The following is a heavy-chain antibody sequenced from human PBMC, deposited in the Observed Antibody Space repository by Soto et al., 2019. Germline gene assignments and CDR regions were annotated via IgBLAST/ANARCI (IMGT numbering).Heavy chain of an antibody. V-gene: IGHV3-30*18. J-gene: IGHJ4*02. CDR2: ISYDGNNR. D-gene: IGHD3-3*01. Sequence: PGGSLRLSCAASGFTFSSYGMHWVRQAPGKGLEWVAVISYDGNNRYYGDSVKGRFTISRDNSKNTLYLQMNSLRAEDTAVYYCANTWSGYYYFDSWGQGTLVTVSS. CDR3: ANTWSGYYYFDS. CDR1: GFTFSSYG.